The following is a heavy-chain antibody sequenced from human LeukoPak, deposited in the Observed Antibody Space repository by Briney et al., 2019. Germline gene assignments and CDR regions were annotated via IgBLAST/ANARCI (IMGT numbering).Heavy chain of an antibody. CDR1: GYSFSNYG. V-gene: IGHV3-30*02. Sequence: PGGSLRLSCAASGYSFSNYGMHWVRQTPGKGLEWVALIWYDGSKKYCADSVKGRFTISRDNSKNTLYLQMNSLRAEDTAVYYCAKDLQVGPDAPYYFDYWGQGTLVTVSS. CDR3: AKDLQVGPDAPYYFDY. J-gene: IGHJ4*02. CDR2: IWYDGSKK. D-gene: IGHD2-2*01.